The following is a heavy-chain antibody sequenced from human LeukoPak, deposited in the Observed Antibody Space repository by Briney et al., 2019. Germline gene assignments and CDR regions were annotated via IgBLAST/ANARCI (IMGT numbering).Heavy chain of an antibody. CDR1: SGSISGYY. J-gene: IGHJ4*02. Sequence: KPSETLSLTCTVSSGSISGYYWGWIRQPPGGRLEYIGHIYYTGKPDYNPSLKSRVTMSVDTSKNQFSLRLSSVTAADTAVYYCARWDCSSGTCFHLDYWGQGTLVTVSS. V-gene: IGHV4-59*01. CDR2: IYYTGKP. CDR3: ARWDCSSGTCFHLDY. D-gene: IGHD6-19*01.